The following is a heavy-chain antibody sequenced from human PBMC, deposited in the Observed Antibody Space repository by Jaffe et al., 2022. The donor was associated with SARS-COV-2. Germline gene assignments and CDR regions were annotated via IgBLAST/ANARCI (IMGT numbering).Heavy chain of an antibody. J-gene: IGHJ6*02. CDR3: AKDVHSGRTGYYYYGMDV. CDR1: GFTFSSYG. D-gene: IGHD1-26*01. V-gene: IGHV3-30*18. Sequence: QVQLVESGGGVVQPGRSLRLSCAASGFTFSSYGMHWVRQAPGKGLEWVAVISYDGSNKYYADSVKGRFTISRDNSKNTLYLQMNSLRAEDTAVYYCAKDVHSGRTGYYYYGMDVWGQGTTVTVSS. CDR2: ISYDGSNK.